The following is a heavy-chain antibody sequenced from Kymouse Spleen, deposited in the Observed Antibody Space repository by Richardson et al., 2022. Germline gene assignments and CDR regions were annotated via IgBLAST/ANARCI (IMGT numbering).Heavy chain of an antibody. D-gene: IGHD6-6*01. V-gene: IGHV3-21*03. CDR3: ARDPGSSSSGDP. Sequence: EVQLVESGGGLVKPGGSLRLSCAASGFTFSSYSMNWVRQAPGKGLEWVSSISSSSSYIYYADSVKGRFTISRDNAKNSLYLQMNSLRAEDTAVYYCARDPGSSSSGDPWGQGTLVTVSS. CDR1: GFTFSSYS. J-gene: IGHJ5*02. CDR2: ISSSSSYI.